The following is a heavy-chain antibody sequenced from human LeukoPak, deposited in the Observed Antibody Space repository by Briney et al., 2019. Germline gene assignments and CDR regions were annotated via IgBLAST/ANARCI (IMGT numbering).Heavy chain of an antibody. V-gene: IGHV3-23*01. CDR1: GFSFNSYW. Sequence: TGGSLRLSCAGSGFSFNSYWMTWVRQAPGKGLEWVSAISGNGDRTYYADSVKGRFSISRDNSKNTLYLQMNSLRAEDTAVYYCARDLRPFSGYDNLAFDIWGQGTMVTVSS. CDR2: ISGNGDRT. D-gene: IGHD5-12*01. J-gene: IGHJ3*02. CDR3: ARDLRPFSGYDNLAFDI.